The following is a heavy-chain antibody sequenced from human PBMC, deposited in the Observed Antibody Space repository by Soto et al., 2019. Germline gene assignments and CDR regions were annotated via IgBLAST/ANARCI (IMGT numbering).Heavy chain of an antibody. CDR3: ARRWGAAVDY. V-gene: IGHV4-59*08. J-gene: IGHJ4*02. CDR2: IYYSGST. Sequence: QVQLQESGPGLVKPSETLSLTCTVSGGSIISYYWSWIRQPPGKGLEWIGYIYYSGSTNYNPSLKSRVTISVDTSKNQFSLKLSSVTAADTAVYYCARRWGAAVDYWGQGTLVTVSS. D-gene: IGHD1-26*01. CDR1: GGSIISYY.